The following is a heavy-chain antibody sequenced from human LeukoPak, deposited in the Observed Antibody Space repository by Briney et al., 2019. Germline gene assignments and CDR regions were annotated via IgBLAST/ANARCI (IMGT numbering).Heavy chain of an antibody. CDR2: ISYDGSNK. CDR1: GFTFSSYA. Sequence: GGSLRLSCAASGFTFSSYAMHWVRQAPGKGLEWVAVISYDGSNKYYADSVKGRFTISRDNSKNTLYLQMNSLRAEDTAVYYCARGIRRSDSLNWFDPWGQGTLVTVSS. V-gene: IGHV3-30-3*01. J-gene: IGHJ5*02. CDR3: ARGIRRSDSLNWFDP. D-gene: IGHD6-13*01.